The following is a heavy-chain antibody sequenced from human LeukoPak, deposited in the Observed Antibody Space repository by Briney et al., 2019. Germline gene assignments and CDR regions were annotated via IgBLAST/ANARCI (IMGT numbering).Heavy chain of an antibody. D-gene: IGHD3-3*01. J-gene: IGHJ6*02. CDR2: IYTSGST. V-gene: IGHV4-4*07. CDR3: ARVVPHDFWSGYYPLYYYYGMDV. CDR1: GGSISSYY. Sequence: SETLSLTCTVSGGSISSYYWSWIRQPAGKGLEWIGRIYTSGSTNYNPSLKSRVTMSVDTSKNQFSLKLSSVTAADTAVYYCARVVPHDFWSGYYPLYYYYGMDVWGQGTTVTVSS.